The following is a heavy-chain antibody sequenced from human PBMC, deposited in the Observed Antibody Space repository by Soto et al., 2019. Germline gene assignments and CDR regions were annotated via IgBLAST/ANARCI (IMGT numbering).Heavy chain of an antibody. CDR1: GGTFSSYA. V-gene: IGHV1-69*13. J-gene: IGHJ4*02. Sequence: SVKVACKASGGTFSSYAISWVRQAPGQGLEWMGGIIPIFGTANYAQKFQGRVTITADESTSTAYMELSSLRSEDTAVYYCARPYYYDSSGPYYFDYWGQGTLVTVSS. CDR2: IIPIFGTA. CDR3: ARPYYYDSSGPYYFDY. D-gene: IGHD3-22*01.